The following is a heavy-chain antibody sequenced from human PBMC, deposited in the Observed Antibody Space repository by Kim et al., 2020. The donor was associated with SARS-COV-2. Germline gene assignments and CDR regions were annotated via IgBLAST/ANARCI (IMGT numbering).Heavy chain of an antibody. Sequence: YADSVKGRFTVSRENAKNTLYLQMNSLRVEDTALYYCAPRGYSNYNGFDPWGQGTLVTVSS. D-gene: IGHD4-4*01. J-gene: IGHJ5*02. V-gene: IGHV3-74*01. CDR3: APRGYSNYNGFDP.